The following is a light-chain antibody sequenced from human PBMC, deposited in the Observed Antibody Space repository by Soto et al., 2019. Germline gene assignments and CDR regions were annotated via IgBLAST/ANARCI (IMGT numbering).Light chain of an antibody. CDR3: QQYATYSPNT. J-gene: IGKJ1*01. V-gene: IGKV1-5*01. CDR1: QNIGTW. Sequence: DIQLTQSPSTLSASVGDRVTITCRASQNIGTWLAWYQHRPGEGPKLLIHDASTLESGVPSRFSGGGSATEFSLTINSLESGDSGTYHCQQYATYSPNTFGQGTTVEIK. CDR2: DAS.